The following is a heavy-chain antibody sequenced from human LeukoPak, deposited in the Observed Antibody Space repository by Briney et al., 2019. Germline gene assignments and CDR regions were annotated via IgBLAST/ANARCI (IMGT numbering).Heavy chain of an antibody. V-gene: IGHV4-31*03. D-gene: IGHD6-13*01. CDR2: IYYSGST. Sequence: SETLSLTCTVSGGSISSGGYYWSWIRQHPGKGLEWTGYIYYSGSTYYNPSLKSRVTISVDTSMNQFSLKLSSVTAADTAVYYCARQKRPYSSSWILQHWGQGTLVTVSS. CDR3: ARQKRPYSSSWILQH. J-gene: IGHJ1*01. CDR1: GGSISSGGYY.